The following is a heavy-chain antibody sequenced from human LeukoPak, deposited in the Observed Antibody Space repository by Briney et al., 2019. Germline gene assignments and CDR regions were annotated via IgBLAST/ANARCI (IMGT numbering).Heavy chain of an antibody. CDR1: GFTFSSYW. J-gene: IGHJ3*02. V-gene: IGHV3-74*01. CDR3: ATALDTAMAYEGFII. D-gene: IGHD5-18*01. CDR2: INSDGSST. Sequence: GGSLRLSCAASGFTFSSYWMHWVRQAPGKGLVWVSRINSDGSSTTYADSVKGRFTLSRDNAKNTLYLQMNSLRAEDTAVYYCATALDTAMAYEGFIIWGQGTMVTVSS.